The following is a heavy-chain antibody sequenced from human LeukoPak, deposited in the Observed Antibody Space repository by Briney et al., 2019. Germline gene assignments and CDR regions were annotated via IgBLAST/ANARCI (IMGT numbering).Heavy chain of an antibody. V-gene: IGHV3-33*01. D-gene: IGHD6-6*01. CDR1: GFTFSSYG. CDR2: VWYDGSNK. J-gene: IGHJ6*02. CDR3: ARARGVSSSFHYYYGMDV. Sequence: GGSLRLSCAASGFTFSSYGMHWVRQAPGKGLEWVAVVWYDGSNKYYADSVKGRFTISRDNSKNTLYLQMNSLRAEDTAVYYCARARGVSSSFHYYYGMDVWGQGTTVTVSS.